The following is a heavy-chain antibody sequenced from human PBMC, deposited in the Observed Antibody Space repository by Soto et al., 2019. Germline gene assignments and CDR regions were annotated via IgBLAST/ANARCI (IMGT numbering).Heavy chain of an antibody. CDR2: INHSGST. J-gene: IGHJ6*02. Sequence: QVQLQQWGAGLLKPSETLSLTCAVYGGSFSGYYWSWIRQPPGKGLEWIGEINHSGSTNYNPSLKSRVPISVDTYKNQFSLKLSSVTAADTAVYYCARRNVLGYCSSTSCSPYYYYGMDVWGQGTTVTVSS. V-gene: IGHV4-34*01. CDR1: GGSFSGYY. CDR3: ARRNVLGYCSSTSCSPYYYYGMDV. D-gene: IGHD2-2*01.